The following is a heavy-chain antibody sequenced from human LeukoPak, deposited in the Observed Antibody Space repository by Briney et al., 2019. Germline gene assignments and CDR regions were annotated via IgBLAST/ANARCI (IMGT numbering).Heavy chain of an antibody. V-gene: IGHV3-48*04. CDR2: IRSSGTTI. D-gene: IGHD2-2*02. CDR3: ARANIVVVPAGISDAFDI. Sequence: GGSLRLSCAASGFTFSNYAMNWVRQAPGKGLEWVSSIRSSGTTIYYADSVKGRFTISRDNAENSLFLQMNSLRAEDTAVYYCARANIVVVPAGISDAFDIWGQGTMVTVSS. CDR1: GFTFSNYA. J-gene: IGHJ3*02.